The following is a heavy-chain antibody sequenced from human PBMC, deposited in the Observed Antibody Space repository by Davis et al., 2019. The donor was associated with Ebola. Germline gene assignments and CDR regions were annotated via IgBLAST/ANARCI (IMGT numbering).Heavy chain of an antibody. D-gene: IGHD1-26*01. CDR3: TSTTNLIDY. V-gene: IGHV3-73*01. Sequence: PGGSLRLSCAASGFTFSGSAMHWVRQASGKGLKWVGRIRSKANSYATAYAASVKGRFTISRDDSKNTAYLQMNSLKTEDTAVYYCTSTTNLIDYWGQGTLVTVSS. CDR1: GFTFSGSA. CDR2: IRSKANSYAT. J-gene: IGHJ4*02.